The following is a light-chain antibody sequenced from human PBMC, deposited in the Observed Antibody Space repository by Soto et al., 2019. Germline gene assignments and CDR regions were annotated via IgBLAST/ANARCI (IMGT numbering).Light chain of an antibody. V-gene: IGLV2-8*01. CDR2: DVS. J-gene: IGLJ1*01. CDR1: SSDVGGYKY. Sequence: QSALTQPPSASGSPGQSVTISCTGTSSDVGGYKYVSWYQQHPGKAPKLMIYDVSKRPSGVPDRFSGSKSGNTAPLTVSGLQAEDEADYYCSSYAGSNNFVFGTGTKLTV. CDR3: SSYAGSNNFV.